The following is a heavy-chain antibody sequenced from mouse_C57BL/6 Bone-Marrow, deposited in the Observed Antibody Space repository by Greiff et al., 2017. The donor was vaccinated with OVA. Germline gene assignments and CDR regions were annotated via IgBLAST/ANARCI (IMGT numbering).Heavy chain of an antibody. CDR1: GFSLTSYA. D-gene: IGHD1-1*01. J-gene: IGHJ4*01. Sequence: QVQLQQSGPGLVAPSQSLSITCTVSGFSLTSYAISWVRQPPGQGLEWLGVIWPGGGTNYNSALKSRLTICNDNSTSHAFLKINSLQTDDTARYYCDRSNYGSSYVEGWAMDYWGQGTSVTVSS. CDR3: DRSNYGSSYVEGWAMDY. CDR2: IWPGGGT. V-gene: IGHV2-9-1*01.